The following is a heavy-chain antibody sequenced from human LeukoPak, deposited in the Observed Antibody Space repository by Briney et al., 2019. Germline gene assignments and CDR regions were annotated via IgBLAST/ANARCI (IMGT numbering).Heavy chain of an antibody. Sequence: SGGSLRLSCAASGNYWKHWVRQAPGKGLVWVSHINSDGSWTSYADSVKGRFTISKDNAKNTVYLQMNSLRAEDTAVYYCVSFYETYWGRGTLVTVSS. CDR1: GNYW. CDR2: INSDGSWT. J-gene: IGHJ4*02. D-gene: IGHD2/OR15-2a*01. CDR3: VSFYETY. V-gene: IGHV3-74*01.